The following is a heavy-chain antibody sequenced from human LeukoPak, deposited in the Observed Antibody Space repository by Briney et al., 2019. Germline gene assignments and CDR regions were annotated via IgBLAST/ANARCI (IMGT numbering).Heavy chain of an antibody. V-gene: IGHV4-34*01. CDR1: GGSFSGYY. J-gene: IGHJ4*02. D-gene: IGHD3-9*01. CDR2: INHSGST. Sequence: PSETLSLTCAVYGGSFSGYYWSWIRQPPGKGLEWIGEINHSGSTNYNPSLESRVTISVDTSKKQFSLKLSSVTAADTAVYYCARGPRYFVRWGQGTLVTVSS. CDR3: ARGPRYFVR.